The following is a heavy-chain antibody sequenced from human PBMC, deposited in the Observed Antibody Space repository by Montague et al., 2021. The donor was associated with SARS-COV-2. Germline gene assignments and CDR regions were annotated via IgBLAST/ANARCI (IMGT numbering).Heavy chain of an antibody. CDR1: GGSISSYY. Sequence: SESLSLICTVSGGSISSYYWSWIRQPPGKGLEWIGYMSYSGTTNYNPSLRSRLTMSIDTSKDQLSLKLSSLTAADAAVYYCARGRDQLGWFDPWGQGTLVTVSS. V-gene: IGHV4-59*01. D-gene: IGHD7-27*01. CDR2: MSYSGTT. CDR3: ARGRDQLGWFDP. J-gene: IGHJ5*02.